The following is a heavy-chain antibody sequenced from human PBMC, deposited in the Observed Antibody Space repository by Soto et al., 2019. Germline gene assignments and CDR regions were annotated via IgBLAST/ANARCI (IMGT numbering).Heavy chain of an antibody. Sequence: EVQLVESGGGLVKPGGSLRLSCAASGFTFSSYSMNWVRRAPGKGLEWVSSISSSSSYIYYADSVKGRFTISRDNAKNSLYLQMNSLRAEDTAVYYCARVGWGSSSPPSSYMDVWGKGTTVTVSS. CDR3: ARVGWGSSSPPSSYMDV. J-gene: IGHJ6*03. CDR1: GFTFSSYS. CDR2: ISSSSSYI. V-gene: IGHV3-21*01. D-gene: IGHD6-13*01.